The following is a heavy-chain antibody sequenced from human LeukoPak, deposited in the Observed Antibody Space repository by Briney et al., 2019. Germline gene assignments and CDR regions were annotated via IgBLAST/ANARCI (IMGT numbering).Heavy chain of an antibody. CDR1: GFTFSSYW. CDR3: ARGSSGWYSGYYYYGMDV. D-gene: IGHD6-19*01. J-gene: IGHJ6*02. Sequence: GGSLRLFCAASGFTFSSYWMSWVRQAPGKGLEWVANIKQDGSEKYFVDSVKGRFTISRDNAKNSLYLQMNSLRAEDTAVYYCARGSSGWYSGYYYYGMDVWGQGTTVTVSS. CDR2: IKQDGSEK. V-gene: IGHV3-7*01.